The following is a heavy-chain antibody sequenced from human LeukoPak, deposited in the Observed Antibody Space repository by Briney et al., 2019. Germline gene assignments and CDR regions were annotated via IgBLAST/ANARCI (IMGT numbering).Heavy chain of an antibody. D-gene: IGHD2-21*02. CDR3: ARFAYCGGHCWYYFDY. CDR2: IYSSGST. V-gene: IGHV4-59*01. J-gene: IGHJ4*02. CDR1: GGSISSYY. Sequence: SETLSLTCTVSGGSISSYYWSWIRQPPGKGLEWIGYIYSSGSTNYNPSLKSRITISVDTSKNQFSLKLSSVTAADTAVYYCARFAYCGGHCWYYFDYWGQGSLVTVSS.